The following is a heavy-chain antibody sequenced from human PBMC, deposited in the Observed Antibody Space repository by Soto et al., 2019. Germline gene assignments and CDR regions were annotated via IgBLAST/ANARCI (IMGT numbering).Heavy chain of an antibody. Sequence: QVQLGQSGPEVKKPGASVKVSCKASGYTFTNYGFNWVRQAPVQGLEWMGWISAYNGHTKYSQIFQARVIMTTDTSTSTAYMELRSLTSDGTAVYSCAREGAGTNPLGYWGQGTRVTVSS. J-gene: IGHJ1*01. CDR3: AREGAGTNPLGY. V-gene: IGHV1-18*01. CDR1: GYTFTNYG. CDR2: ISAYNGHT. D-gene: IGHD2-15*01.